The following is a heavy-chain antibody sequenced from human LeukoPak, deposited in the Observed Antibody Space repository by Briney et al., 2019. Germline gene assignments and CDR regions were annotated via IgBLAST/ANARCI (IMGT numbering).Heavy chain of an antibody. CDR3: AKGKDIVDMDV. J-gene: IGHJ6*03. Sequence: SETLSLTCTVSGGSISSSSYYWGWIRQPPGKGLEWIGYIYYSGSTYYNPSLKSRVTISVDTSRTQFSLKLSSVTAADTAVYFCAKGKDIVDMDVWGKGTTVTVSS. V-gene: IGHV4-39*07. D-gene: IGHD2-15*01. CDR1: GGSISSSSYY. CDR2: IYYSGST.